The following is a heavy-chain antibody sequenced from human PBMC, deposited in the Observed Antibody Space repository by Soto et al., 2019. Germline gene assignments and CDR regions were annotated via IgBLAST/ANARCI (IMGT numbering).Heavy chain of an antibody. CDR3: ARDSGILTGYYNAPYYYYGMDV. Sequence: SETLSLTCTVSGGSISSYYWSWIRQPPGKGLEWIGYIYYSGSTNYNPSLKSRVTISVDTSKNQFSLKLSSVTAADTAVYYCARDSGILTGYYNAPYYYYGMDVWGQGTTVT. J-gene: IGHJ6*02. CDR2: IYYSGST. V-gene: IGHV4-59*01. D-gene: IGHD3-9*01. CDR1: GGSISSYY.